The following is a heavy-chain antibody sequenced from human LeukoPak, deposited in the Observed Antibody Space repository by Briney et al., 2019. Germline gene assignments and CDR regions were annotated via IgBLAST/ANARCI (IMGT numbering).Heavy chain of an antibody. CDR1: GFTFSSYA. Sequence: PGGSLRLSCEASGFTFSSYAMSWVRQAPGKGLEWVSVISGSGDSTYYADSVEGRCTISRDNSKDALYLQMNSLRADDTALYYCAEEVGATYPTFDYWGQGTLVTVSS. V-gene: IGHV3-23*01. J-gene: IGHJ4*02. CDR3: AEEVGATYPTFDY. D-gene: IGHD1-26*01. CDR2: ISGSGDST.